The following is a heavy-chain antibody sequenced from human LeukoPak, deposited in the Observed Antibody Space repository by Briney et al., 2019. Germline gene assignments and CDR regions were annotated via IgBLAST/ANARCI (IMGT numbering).Heavy chain of an antibody. Sequence: GGSLRLSCAAPGFTFSSYAMSWVRQAPGKGLEWVSAISGSGGSTYYADSVKGRFTISRDNSKNTLYLQMNSLRAEDTTVYYCAKDRIGAYSSSWYYFDYWGQGTLVTISS. CDR2: ISGSGGST. D-gene: IGHD6-13*01. J-gene: IGHJ4*02. V-gene: IGHV3-23*01. CDR1: GFTFSSYA. CDR3: AKDRIGAYSSSWYYFDY.